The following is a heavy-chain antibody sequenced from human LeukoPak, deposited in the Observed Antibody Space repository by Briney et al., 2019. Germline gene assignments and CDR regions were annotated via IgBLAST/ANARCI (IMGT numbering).Heavy chain of an antibody. J-gene: IGHJ3*02. D-gene: IGHD1-26*01. CDR2: IYYSGST. CDR3: AREPPGGSQYFRGAFDI. CDR1: GGSISSYY. V-gene: IGHV4-59*01. Sequence: SETLSLTCAVYGGSISSYYWSWIRQPPGKGLEWIGYIYYSGSTNYNPSLKSRVTISVDTSKNQFSLKLSSVTAADTAVYYCAREPPGGSQYFRGAFDIWGQGTMVTVSS.